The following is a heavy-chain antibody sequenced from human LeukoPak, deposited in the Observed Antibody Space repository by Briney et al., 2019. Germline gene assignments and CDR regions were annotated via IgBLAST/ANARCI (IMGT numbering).Heavy chain of an antibody. V-gene: IGHV3-23*01. CDR1: GFTFSSYA. J-gene: IGHJ4*02. CDR2: ISGSGGST. CDR3: AKSVPLVKIFGVARRGYFDY. D-gene: IGHD3-3*01. Sequence: GGSLRLSCAASGFTFSSYAMSWVRQAPGKGLEWVSAISGSGGSTYYADSVRGRFTISRDNSKNTLYLQMNSLRAEDTAVYYCAKSVPLVKIFGVARRGYFDYWGQGTLVTVSS.